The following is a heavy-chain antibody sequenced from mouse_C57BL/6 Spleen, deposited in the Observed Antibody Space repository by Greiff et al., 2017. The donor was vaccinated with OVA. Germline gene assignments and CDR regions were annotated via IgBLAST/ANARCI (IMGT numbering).Heavy chain of an antibody. D-gene: IGHD1-1*01. Sequence: QVQLQQSGAELARPGASVKLSCKASGYTFTSYGISWVKQRTGQGLEWIGEIYPRSGNTYYNEKFKGKATLTADKSSSTAYMELRSLTSEDSAVYFCARSEVVEGYFDVWGTGTTVTVSS. CDR2: IYPRSGNT. CDR3: ARSEVVEGYFDV. V-gene: IGHV1-81*01. CDR1: GYTFTSYG. J-gene: IGHJ1*03.